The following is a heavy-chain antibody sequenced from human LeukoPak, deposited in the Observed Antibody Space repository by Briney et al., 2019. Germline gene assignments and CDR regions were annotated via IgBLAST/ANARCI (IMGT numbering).Heavy chain of an antibody. CDR1: GGSISSSSYY. CDR3: ARVGVAVAGTFYLDY. Sequence: SETLSLTCTVSGGSISSSSYYWGWIRPPPGKGLEWIGSIYYSGSTYYNPSLKSRVTISVDTSKNQFSLKLSSVTAADTAVYYCARVGVAVAGTFYLDYWGQGTLVTVSS. D-gene: IGHD6-19*01. CDR2: IYYSGST. V-gene: IGHV4-39*01. J-gene: IGHJ4*02.